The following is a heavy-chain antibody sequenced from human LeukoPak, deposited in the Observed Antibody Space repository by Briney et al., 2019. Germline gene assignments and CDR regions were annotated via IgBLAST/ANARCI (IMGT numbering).Heavy chain of an antibody. CDR3: ARDQLVVVPAAIGGSGYYYYMDV. D-gene: IGHD2-2*01. J-gene: IGHJ6*03. V-gene: IGHV3-21*01. CDR1: GFTFSSYS. CDR2: ISSSSSYI. Sequence: PGGSLGLSCAASGFTFSSYSMNWVRQAPGKGLEWVSSISSSSSYIYYADSVKGRFTIPRDNAKNSLYLQMNSLRAEDTAVYYCARDQLVVVPAAIGGSGYYYYMDVWGKGTTVTVSS.